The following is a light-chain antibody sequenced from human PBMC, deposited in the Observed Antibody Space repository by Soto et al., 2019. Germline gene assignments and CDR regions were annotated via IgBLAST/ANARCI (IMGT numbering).Light chain of an antibody. CDR1: QTISSW. Sequence: DVNMTQSPSSLSGYVGDRVTITCRASQTISSWLAWYQQKPGKAPKLLIYKASTLKSGVPSRFSGSGSGTEFTLTISSLQPDDFATYYCQHYNSYSGAFGQGTKVDIK. V-gene: IGKV1-5*03. CDR3: QHYNSYSGA. CDR2: KAS. J-gene: IGKJ1*01.